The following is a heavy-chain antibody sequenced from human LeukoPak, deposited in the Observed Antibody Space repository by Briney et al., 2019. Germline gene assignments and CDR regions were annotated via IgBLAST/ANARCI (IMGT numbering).Heavy chain of an antibody. J-gene: IGHJ4*02. V-gene: IGHV4-34*01. Sequence: SETLSLTCAVYGGSFSGYYWSWIRQPPGKGLEWIGEINHSGSTNYNPSLKSRVTISVDTSKNQFSLKLSSVTAADTAVYYCARRAAYCGGDCYAIDYWGQGTLVTVSS. CDR2: INHSGST. CDR1: GGSFSGYY. CDR3: ARRAAYCGGDCYAIDY. D-gene: IGHD2-21*02.